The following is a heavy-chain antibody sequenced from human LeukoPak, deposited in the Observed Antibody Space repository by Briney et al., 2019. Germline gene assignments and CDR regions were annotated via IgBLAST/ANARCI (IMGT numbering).Heavy chain of an antibody. CDR1: GGSISSYY. V-gene: IGHV4-59*08. J-gene: IGHJ3*02. CDR3: ARHLFLFRAAKGHDAFDI. Sequence: KPSETLSLTCTVSGGSISSYYWSWIRQPPGKGLEWIGYIYYSGSTNYNPSLKSRVTISVDTSKNQFPLKLSSVTAADTAVYYCARHLFLFRAAKGHDAFDIWGQGTMVTISS. D-gene: IGHD3-10*02. CDR2: IYYSGST.